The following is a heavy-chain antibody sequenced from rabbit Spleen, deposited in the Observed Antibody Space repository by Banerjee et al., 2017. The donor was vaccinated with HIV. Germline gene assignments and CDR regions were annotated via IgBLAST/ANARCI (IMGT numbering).Heavy chain of an antibody. Sequence: QSLEESGGDLVKPGASLTLTCTASGFSFSSNDYMCWVRQAPGKGLEWISCIAGSNSGFTYSATWAKGRFTISKTSSTTVTLQMASLTVADTATYFCARAGEGGDGYLNLWGPGTLVTVS. CDR2: IAGSNSGFT. D-gene: IGHD5-1*01. CDR3: ARAGEGGDGYLNL. CDR1: GFSFSSNDY. V-gene: IGHV1S40*01. J-gene: IGHJ4*01.